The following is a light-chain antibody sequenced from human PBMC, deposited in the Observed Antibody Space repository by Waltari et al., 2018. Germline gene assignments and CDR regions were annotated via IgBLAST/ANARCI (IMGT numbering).Light chain of an antibody. Sequence: QSALTQPASVSGSPGQSITIFCTGTTNDVGVYIFVSWYQHHPGKAPKLIIYEVTKRPSGVSTRFSGSKSGNTASLTISGLQAEDEADYYCHSYTGSRTYVFGTGTKVTVL. CDR1: TNDVGVYIF. J-gene: IGLJ1*01. V-gene: IGLV2-14*01. CDR2: EVT. CDR3: HSYTGSRTYV.